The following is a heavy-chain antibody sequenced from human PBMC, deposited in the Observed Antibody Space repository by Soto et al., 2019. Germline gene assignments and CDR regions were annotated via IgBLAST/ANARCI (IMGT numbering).Heavy chain of an antibody. CDR2: LSSDGSNK. CDR1: GFTFSSYG. V-gene: IGHV3-30*18. CDR3: AKDRGPGSSSWQGGFYNYGLDV. J-gene: IGHJ6*02. D-gene: IGHD6-13*01. Sequence: QVQLVESGGGVVQPGRSLRLSCAASGFTFSSYGMHWVRQAPGKGLEWVALLSSDGSNKYYAESVKGRFAISRDNSKNTLYLQMNSLRAEDTAVYFCAKDRGPGSSSWQGGFYNYGLDVWGQGTTVTVSS.